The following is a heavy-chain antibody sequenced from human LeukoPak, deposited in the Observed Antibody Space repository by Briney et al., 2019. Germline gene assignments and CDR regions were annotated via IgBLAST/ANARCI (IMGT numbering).Heavy chain of an antibody. Sequence: SQTLSLTCTVSGGSISRGDYYWSWIRQPPGKGLEWIGYIYYSGSTYYNPSLKSRVTISVDTSKNQFSLKLSSVTAADTAVYYCARTKIRGVRGFDIWGQGTMVTVSS. D-gene: IGHD3-10*01. CDR3: ARTKIRGVRGFDI. V-gene: IGHV4-30-4*01. CDR1: GGSISRGDYY. J-gene: IGHJ3*02. CDR2: IYYSGST.